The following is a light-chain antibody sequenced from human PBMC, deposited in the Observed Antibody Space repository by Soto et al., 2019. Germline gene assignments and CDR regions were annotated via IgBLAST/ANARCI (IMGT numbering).Light chain of an antibody. Sequence: DLQMTQSPSSLSASVGDRVTITCRASQSISSYLNWYQQKPGKAPKLLIYAASRLQSGVASRFSASGSGTDFTLAIDSLQPEDFATYYCQQSYSAPSITFGQGTRLEIK. V-gene: IGKV1-39*01. CDR2: AAS. J-gene: IGKJ5*01. CDR1: QSISSY. CDR3: QQSYSAPSIT.